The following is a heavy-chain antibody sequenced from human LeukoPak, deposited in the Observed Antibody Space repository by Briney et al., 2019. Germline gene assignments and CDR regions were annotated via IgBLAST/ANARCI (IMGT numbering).Heavy chain of an antibody. J-gene: IGHJ4*02. V-gene: IGHV3-23*01. Sequence: PGGSLRLSCSASGFTFTSSAMHWVRQAPGKGLEWVSGIASGGGTYYAESVKGRFTISGDKSKNTLYLQMNSLRAEDTAVYYCANRIGGATFYWGQGTLVTVSS. CDR3: ANRIGGATFY. CDR2: IASGGGT. D-gene: IGHD1-26*01. CDR1: GFTFTSSA.